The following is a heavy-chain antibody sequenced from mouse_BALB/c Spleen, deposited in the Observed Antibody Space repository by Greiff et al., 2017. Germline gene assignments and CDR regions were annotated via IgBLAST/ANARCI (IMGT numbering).Heavy chain of an antibody. Sequence: QVQLKQSGAELVRPGVSVKISCKGSGYTFTDYAMHWVKQSHAKSLEWIGVISTYYGDASYNQKFKGKATMTVDKSSSTAYMELARLTSEDSAIYYCARTYYGNYYWFAYWGQGTLVTVSA. D-gene: IGHD2-10*01. V-gene: IGHV1S137*01. CDR3: ARTYYGNYYWFAY. CDR2: ISTYYGDA. CDR1: GYTFTDYA. J-gene: IGHJ3*01.